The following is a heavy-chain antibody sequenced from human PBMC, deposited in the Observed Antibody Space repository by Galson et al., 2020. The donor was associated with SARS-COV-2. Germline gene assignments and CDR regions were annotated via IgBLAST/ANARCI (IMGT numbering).Heavy chain of an antibody. CDR1: GFTGFTFSDYY. J-gene: IGHJ6*02. V-gene: IGHV3-11*04. CDR3: VRFGEFFFYGMDV. CDR2: ISGTGVHI. D-gene: IGHD3-16*01. Sequence: GESLKISCTASGFTGFTFSDYYMAWVRQAPGKGLEWISWISGTGVHINYADSVSGRFTIDRDNVENTVYLQMTGLRAEDTALYYCVRFGEFFFYGMDVWGQGTTVTVSS.